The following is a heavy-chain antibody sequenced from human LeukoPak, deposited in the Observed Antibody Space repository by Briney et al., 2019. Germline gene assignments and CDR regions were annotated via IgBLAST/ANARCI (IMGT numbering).Heavy chain of an antibody. CDR2: IIPIFGTA. CDR3: ARDPGDSSGYYSSRNYYFDS. V-gene: IGHV1-69*05. Sequence: ASVKVSCKASGGTFSSYVISWVRQAPGQGLEWMGGIIPIFGTANYAQKLQGRVTITTDESTSTAYMELTSLRSEDTAVYYCARDPGDSSGYYSSRNYYFDSWGQGTLVTVSS. J-gene: IGHJ4*02. CDR1: GGTFSSYV. D-gene: IGHD3-22*01.